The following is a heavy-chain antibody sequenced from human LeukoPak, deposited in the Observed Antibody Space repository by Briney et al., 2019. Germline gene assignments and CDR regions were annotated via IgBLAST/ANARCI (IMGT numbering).Heavy chain of an antibody. CDR1: GGSISSSSYY. V-gene: IGHV4-39*01. CDR2: IYYIGST. J-gene: IGHJ5*02. D-gene: IGHD6-13*01. CDR3: ARHFPGSNWFYNWFDP. Sequence: SETLSLTCTVSGGSISSSSYYWGWIRQPPGKGLEWFGSIYYIGSTNYNPSLKNRVSISMDTSKNQFSLRLTSVTATDTAVYYCARHFPGSNWFYNWFDPWGQGTLVTVSS.